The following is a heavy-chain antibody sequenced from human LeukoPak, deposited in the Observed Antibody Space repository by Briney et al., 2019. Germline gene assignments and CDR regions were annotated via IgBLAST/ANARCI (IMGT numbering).Heavy chain of an antibody. CDR2: IIPIIGTP. CDR3: ARAGGNSGYVSLYY. J-gene: IGHJ4*02. Sequence: SVKVSCKASGGTFSSNVISWVRQAPGQGLEWMGRIIPIIGTPDYAQKFQGRVTITADKSTNTAYMELTSLKSEDTAVYYCARAGGNSGYVSLYYWGQGTLVTVSS. V-gene: IGHV1-69*04. CDR1: GGTFSSNV. D-gene: IGHD6-13*01.